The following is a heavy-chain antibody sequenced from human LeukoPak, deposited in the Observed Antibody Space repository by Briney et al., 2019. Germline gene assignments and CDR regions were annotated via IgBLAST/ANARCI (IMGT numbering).Heavy chain of an antibody. D-gene: IGHD3/OR15-3a*01. J-gene: IGHJ4*02. CDR2: ISSSSSYI. Sequence: GGSLRLSCAASGFTFSSYSMNWVRQAPGKGLEWVSSISSSSSYIYYADSVKGRFTISRDNSKNTLYLQMNSLRAEDTAVYYCAKMDWGRFDYWGQGTLVTVSS. CDR3: AKMDWGRFDY. CDR1: GFTFSSYS. V-gene: IGHV3-21*04.